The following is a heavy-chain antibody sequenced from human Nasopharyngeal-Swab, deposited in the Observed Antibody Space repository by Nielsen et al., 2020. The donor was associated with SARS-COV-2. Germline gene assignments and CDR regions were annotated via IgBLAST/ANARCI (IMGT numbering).Heavy chain of an antibody. CDR3: TREGPSIAARPGWFDA. D-gene: IGHD6-6*01. J-gene: IGHJ5*02. CDR2: INHSGST. Sequence: WMRQRPGKGLGGIGEINHSGSTNYNPSLTSRVTISGDTYKNQFALNLRSVTAADTAVYFCTREGPSIAARPGWFDAWGQGTLVTVSS. V-gene: IGHV4-34*01.